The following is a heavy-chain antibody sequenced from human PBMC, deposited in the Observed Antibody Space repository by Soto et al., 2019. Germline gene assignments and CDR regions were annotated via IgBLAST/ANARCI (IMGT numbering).Heavy chain of an antibody. D-gene: IGHD2-2*02. V-gene: IGHV1-18*01. CDR1: GYTFTHYG. Sequence: ASVKVSCKASGYTFTHYGISLVRQAPGQGLEWMGWINANSGNTNYVQNLQGRVTMTTDTSTSTGYMELRSLRSDDTAVYYCSRVYFASTNYYRRNFDYWGQGTLVTVSS. CDR2: INANSGNT. J-gene: IGHJ4*02. CDR3: SRVYFASTNYYRRNFDY.